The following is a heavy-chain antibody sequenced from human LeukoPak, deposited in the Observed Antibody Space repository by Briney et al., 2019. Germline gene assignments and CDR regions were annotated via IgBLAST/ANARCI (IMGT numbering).Heavy chain of an antibody. CDR2: IKRDGSQK. J-gene: IGHJ5*02. CDR1: GFSFSSNW. V-gene: IGHV3-7*01. D-gene: IGHD1-1*01. CDR3: ARLGLEVGGPNWFDP. Sequence: PGGSLRLSCAAPGFSFSSNWMGWVRQAPGKGLEWVAHIKRDGSQKYYLDSVKGRFTISRDNAKNSLYLQMNSLRVEDTAVYYCARLGLEVGGPNWFDPWGQGTWSPSPQ.